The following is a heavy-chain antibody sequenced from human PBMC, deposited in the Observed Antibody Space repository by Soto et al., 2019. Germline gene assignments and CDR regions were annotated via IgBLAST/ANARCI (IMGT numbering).Heavy chain of an antibody. V-gene: IGHV4-30-4*01. CDR1: GGSISSGDYY. D-gene: IGHD2-15*01. CDR3: ARAPTPCSGGSCYSAYYYGMDV. J-gene: IGHJ6*02. CDR2: IYYSGST. Sequence: QVQLQESGPGLVKPSQTLSLTCTVSGGSISSGDYYWSWIRQPPGQGLEWIGYIYYSGSTYYNPSLNRPVTISVAPSKKQFSLRLSPVTAADTAVYYCARAPTPCSGGSCYSAYYYGMDVWGQGTTVTVSS.